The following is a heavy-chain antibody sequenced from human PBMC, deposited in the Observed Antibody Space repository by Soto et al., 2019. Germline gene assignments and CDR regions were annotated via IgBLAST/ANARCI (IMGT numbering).Heavy chain of an antibody. V-gene: IGHV1-69*02. CDR1: GGTFSSYT. CDR3: ARGELYSSGWYEGVPPPA. D-gene: IGHD6-19*01. CDR2: IIPILGIA. Sequence: QVQLVQSGAEVKKPGSSVKVSCKASGGTFSSYTISWVRQAPGQGLEWMGRIIPILGIANYAQKFQGRVTITADKSTSTAYMELSSLRSEDTAVYYCARGELYSSGWYEGVPPPAWGQGTLVTVSS. J-gene: IGHJ4*02.